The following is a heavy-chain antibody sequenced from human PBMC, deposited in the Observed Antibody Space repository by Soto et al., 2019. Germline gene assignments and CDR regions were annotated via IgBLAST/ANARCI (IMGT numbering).Heavy chain of an antibody. J-gene: IGHJ4*02. V-gene: IGHV4-39*01. CDR2: IYYSGST. Sequence: QLQLQESGPGLVKPSETLSLTCTVSGGSISSSSYYWGWIRQPPGKGLEWIGSIYYSGSTYYNPSLKSRVTISVDTSKNQFSLKLSSVTAADTAVYYCARGQYDFWGGYYSPYYFDYWGQGTLVTVSS. CDR1: GGSISSSSYY. CDR3: ARGQYDFWGGYYSPYYFDY. D-gene: IGHD3-3*01.